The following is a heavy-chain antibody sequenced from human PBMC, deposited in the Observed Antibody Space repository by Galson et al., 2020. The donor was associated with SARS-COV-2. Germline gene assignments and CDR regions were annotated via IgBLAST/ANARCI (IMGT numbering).Heavy chain of an antibody. CDR3: ARDSCGGGSCSKRFDY. Sequence: NSGGSLRLSCLASGFTFSSYNMNWVRQAPGKGLEWVSSISSSSSYIYYADSVKGRFTISRDNAKNSLYLQMNSLRAEDTAVYYCARDSCGGGSCSKRFDYWGQGTLVTVSS. CDR1: GFTFSSYN. CDR2: ISSSSSYI. D-gene: IGHD2-15*01. J-gene: IGHJ4*02. V-gene: IGHV3-21*01.